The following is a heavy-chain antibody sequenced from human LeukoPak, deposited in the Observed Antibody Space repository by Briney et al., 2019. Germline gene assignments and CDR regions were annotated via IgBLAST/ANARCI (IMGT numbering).Heavy chain of an antibody. D-gene: IGHD2-15*01. Sequence: SETLSLTCTVSGGSISSHYWSWIRQHPGKGLEWIGYIYYSGSTYYNPSLKSRVTISVDTSKNQFSLKLSSVTAADTAVYYCARAEYCSGGSCYSWRRSTFDYWGQGTLVTVSS. CDR2: IYYSGST. CDR3: ARAEYCSGGSCYSWRRSTFDY. CDR1: GGSISSHY. J-gene: IGHJ4*02. V-gene: IGHV4-59*06.